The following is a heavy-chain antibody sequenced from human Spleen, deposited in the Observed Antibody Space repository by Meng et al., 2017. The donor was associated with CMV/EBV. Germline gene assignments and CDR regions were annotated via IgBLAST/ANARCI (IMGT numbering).Heavy chain of an antibody. J-gene: IGHJ4*02. CDR3: AKDDYGGSTFDY. CDR1: GFNFATYG. CDR2: IRYDGSNT. V-gene: IGHV3-30*02. Sequence: GESLKISCTASGFNFATYGMHWVRQAPGKGLEWVSFIRYDGSNTYYADSVKGRLTISRDNSKNTLYLQMRSLRAEDTAVYYCAKDDYGGSTFDYWGQGTLVTVSS. D-gene: IGHD4-23*01.